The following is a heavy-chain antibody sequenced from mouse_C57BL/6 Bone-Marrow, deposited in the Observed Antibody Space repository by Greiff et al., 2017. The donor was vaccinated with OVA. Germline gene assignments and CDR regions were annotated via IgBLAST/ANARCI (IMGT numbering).Heavy chain of an antibody. CDR3: TTDALDGYFLYYYAMDY. J-gene: IGHJ4*01. V-gene: IGHV14-1*01. CDR1: GFNIKDYY. CDR2: IDPEDGDT. D-gene: IGHD2-3*01. Sequence: VQLQQSGAELVRPGASVKLSCTASGFNIKDYYIPFFPPFPSPFLAWIGRIDPEDGDTEYAPKFQGKATMTADTSSNTAYLQLSSLTSEDTAVYYCTTDALDGYFLYYYAMDYWGQGTSVTVSS.